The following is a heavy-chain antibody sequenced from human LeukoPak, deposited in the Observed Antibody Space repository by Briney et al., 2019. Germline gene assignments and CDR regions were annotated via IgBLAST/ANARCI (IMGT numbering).Heavy chain of an antibody. CDR1: GGSISSYY. CDR3: ARAFPPSTALDY. CDR2: IYYSGST. J-gene: IGHJ4*02. Sequence: SETLSLTCTVSGGSISSYYWSWIRQPPGKGLEWIGYIYYSGSTIYNPSLKSRVTISVDTSKNQFSLKLSSVTAADTAVYYCARAFPPSTALDYWGQGTLVTVSS. D-gene: IGHD4-17*01. V-gene: IGHV4-59*01.